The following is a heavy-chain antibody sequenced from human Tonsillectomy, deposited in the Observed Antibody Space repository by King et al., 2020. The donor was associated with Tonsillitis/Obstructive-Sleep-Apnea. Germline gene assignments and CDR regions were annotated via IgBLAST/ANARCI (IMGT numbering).Heavy chain of an antibody. CDR2: IIPIFGTA. V-gene: IGHV1-69*01. CDR1: GGTFSSYA. D-gene: IGHD3-16*02. CDR3: AREDYVWGSYRYTAGDY. Sequence: VQLVESGAEVKKPGSSVKVSCKASGGTFSSYAISWVRQAPGPGLEWMGGIIPIFGTANYAQKCQGRVTITADESTSTAYMELSSLRSEDTAVYYCAREDYVWGSYRYTAGDYWGQGTLVTVSS. J-gene: IGHJ4*02.